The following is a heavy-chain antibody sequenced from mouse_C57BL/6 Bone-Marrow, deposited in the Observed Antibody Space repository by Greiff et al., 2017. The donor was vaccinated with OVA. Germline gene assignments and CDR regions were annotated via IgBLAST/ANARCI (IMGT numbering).Heavy chain of an antibody. J-gene: IGHJ3*01. CDR1: VFSLTSYG. CDR2: IWRGGST. V-gene: IGHV2-2*01. D-gene: IGHD4-1*01. Sequence: VQLVESGPGLVPPSQSLSITCTVSVFSLTSYGVHWVRQSPGKGLEWLGVIWRGGSTDYNAAFISRLSISKDNSKSQVFFKMNSLQADDTAIYYCARIGTGRVYWGQGTLVTVSA. CDR3: ARIGTGRVY.